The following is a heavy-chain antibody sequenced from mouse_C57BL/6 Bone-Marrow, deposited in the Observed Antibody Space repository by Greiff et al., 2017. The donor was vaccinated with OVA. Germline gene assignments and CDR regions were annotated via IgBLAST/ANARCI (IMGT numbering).Heavy chain of an antibody. J-gene: IGHJ3*01. Sequence: VKLQQPGAELVKPGASVKLSCKASGYTFTSYWMHWVKQRPGQGLEWIGMIHPNSGSTNYNEKFKSKATLTVDKSSSTAYMQLSSLTAEDSAVYYCESYHYAAEYAYWGKGTMVTVAA. V-gene: IGHV1-64*01. CDR2: IHPNSGST. CDR1: GYTFTSYW. CDR3: ESYHYAAEYAY. D-gene: IGHD1-2*01.